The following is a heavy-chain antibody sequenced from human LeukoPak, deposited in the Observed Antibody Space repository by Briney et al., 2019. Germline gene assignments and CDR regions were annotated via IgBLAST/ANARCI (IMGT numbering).Heavy chain of an antibody. V-gene: IGHV3-33*01. Sequence: GGSLRLSCAASGFTFSSYGMHWVRQAPGKGLEWVAVIWYDGSNKYYADSVKGRFTTSRDNSKNTLYLQMNSLRAEDTAVYYCARNKGFYDSSAIGYWGQGTLVTVSS. CDR1: GFTFSSYG. D-gene: IGHD3-22*01. J-gene: IGHJ4*02. CDR3: ARNKGFYDSSAIGY. CDR2: IWYDGSNK.